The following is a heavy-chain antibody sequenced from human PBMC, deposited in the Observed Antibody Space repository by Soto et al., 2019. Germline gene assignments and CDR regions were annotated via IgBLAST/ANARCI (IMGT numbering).Heavy chain of an antibody. D-gene: IGHD6-6*01. J-gene: IGHJ4*02. Sequence: GGSQRLRGAACGFRFRGYTRSWGRQAPGKGLEWVSSISSSSSYIYYGGSVKGRFTISRDNAKNSLYLQMNSLRAEDTAVYYCARGGSSSVVIDFWGEGTLVTVYS. CDR1: GFRFRGYT. V-gene: IGHV3-21*01. CDR3: ARGGSSSVVIDF. CDR2: ISSSSSYI.